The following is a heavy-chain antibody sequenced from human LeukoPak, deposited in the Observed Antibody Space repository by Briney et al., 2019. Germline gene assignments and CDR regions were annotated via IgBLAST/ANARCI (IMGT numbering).Heavy chain of an antibody. V-gene: IGHV1-2*02. Sequence: GASVKVSCKASGYTFTVYYIHWVRQAPGQGLECMGWINPNSGGTNYAQKFQGRVTMTRDTSISTAYMELSRLRSDDTAVYYCARDSLVGANDYWGQGTLVTVSS. D-gene: IGHD1-26*01. J-gene: IGHJ4*02. CDR1: GYTFTVYY. CDR2: INPNSGGT. CDR3: ARDSLVGANDY.